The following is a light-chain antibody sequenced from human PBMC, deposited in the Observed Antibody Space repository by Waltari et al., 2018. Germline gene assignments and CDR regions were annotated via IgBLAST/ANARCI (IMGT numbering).Light chain of an antibody. J-gene: IGLJ2*01. CDR3: QAWDSSTAV. Sequence: SYELTQSPSVSVSPGLTASITCAGDKFGNSYVTWYQQKPGQSPVRVIYQDNRRPSWIPGRFSGSNSGNTATLTISGTQAMDEADYYCQAWDSSTAVFGGGTKLTVL. CDR2: QDN. V-gene: IGLV3-1*01. CDR1: KFGNSY.